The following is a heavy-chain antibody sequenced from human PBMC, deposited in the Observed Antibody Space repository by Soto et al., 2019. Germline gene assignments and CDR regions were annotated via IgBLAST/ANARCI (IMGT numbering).Heavy chain of an antibody. CDR1: GGSINSNYYY. V-gene: IGHV4-31*03. D-gene: IGHD4-17*01. CDR2: IFHTGST. J-gene: IGHJ3*02. Sequence: SETLSLTCSVSGGSINSNYYYWSWVRQRPGKGLEWLGYIFHTGSTHYNPSFKSRLSISVDTSKDQFSLRLTSMAAADTALYYCARNGIPNDYRGNNGFDIWGQGTLVTVSS. CDR3: ARNGIPNDYRGNNGFDI.